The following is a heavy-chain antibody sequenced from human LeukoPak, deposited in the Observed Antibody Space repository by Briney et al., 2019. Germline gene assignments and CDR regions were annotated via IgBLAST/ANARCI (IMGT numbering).Heavy chain of an antibody. CDR2: IHYSGGA. D-gene: IGHD3-22*01. Sequence: SETLSLTCTVSGGSVTTYHWTWIRQPPGKGLEWIGHIHYSGGADYNPSLKSRVSISLDTSKSQFSLRLSSVTAADAAVYYCARAFDSSGYSDYWGQGTLVTVSS. V-gene: IGHV4-59*02. CDR3: ARAFDSSGYSDY. CDR1: GGSVTTYH. J-gene: IGHJ4*02.